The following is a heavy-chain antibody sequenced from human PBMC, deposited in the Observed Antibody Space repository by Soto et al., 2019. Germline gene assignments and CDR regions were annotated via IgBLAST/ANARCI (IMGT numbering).Heavy chain of an antibody. Sequence: GASLRLSCAPTGIDASVIFMVWVRQAPGKGLEWVSTINAGGNTFYADSVNGRFTISRDDSTNTLSLQMNSLRVEDTAMFYCVRENYYYGMDVWGQGT. J-gene: IGHJ6*02. CDR3: VRENYYYGMDV. CDR2: INAGGNT. CDR1: GIDASVIF. V-gene: IGHV3-66*01.